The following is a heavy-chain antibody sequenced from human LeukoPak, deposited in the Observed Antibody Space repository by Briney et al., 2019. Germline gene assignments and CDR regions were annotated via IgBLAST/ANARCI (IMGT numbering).Heavy chain of an antibody. V-gene: IGHV3-33*01. D-gene: IGHD3-10*01. CDR2: IWYDGSNK. J-gene: IGHJ4*02. CDR3: ATHSTITMVRGARDY. CDR1: GFTFSSYG. Sequence: GSLRLSCAASGFTFSSYGMHWVRQAPGKGLGWVAVIWYDGSNKYYADSVKGRFTISRDNSKNTLYLQMNSLRAEDTAVYYCATHSTITMVRGARDYWGQGTLVTVSS.